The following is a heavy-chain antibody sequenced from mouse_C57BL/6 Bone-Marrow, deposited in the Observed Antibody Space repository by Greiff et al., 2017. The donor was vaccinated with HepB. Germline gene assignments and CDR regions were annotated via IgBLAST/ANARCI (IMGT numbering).Heavy chain of an antibody. J-gene: IGHJ3*01. CDR2: INPYNGGT. Sequence: EVQLVESGPVLVKPGASVKMSCKASGYTFTDYYMNWVKQSHGKSLEWIGVINPYNGGTSYNQKFKGKATLTVDKSSSTAYMELNSLTSEDSAVYYCARDPPDYEFAYWGQGTLVTVSA. D-gene: IGHD2-13*01. V-gene: IGHV1-19*01. CDR1: GYTFTDYY. CDR3: ARDPPDYEFAY.